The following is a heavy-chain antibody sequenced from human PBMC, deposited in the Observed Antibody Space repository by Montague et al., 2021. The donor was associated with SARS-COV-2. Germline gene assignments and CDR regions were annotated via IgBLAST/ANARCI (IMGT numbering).Heavy chain of an antibody. CDR3: ARTGYSSGWHSFDY. J-gene: IGHJ4*02. D-gene: IGHD6-19*01. CDR1: GGPISSINW. V-gene: IGHV4-4*02. Sequence: SETRSLTCVVSGGPISSINWWSWVRQPPGKGLEWIGEIYHSGSTNYNPSLKSRVIISVDKSKNQFSLKLSSVTAADTAVYYCARTGYSSGWHSFDYWGQGTLVTVSS. CDR2: IYHSGST.